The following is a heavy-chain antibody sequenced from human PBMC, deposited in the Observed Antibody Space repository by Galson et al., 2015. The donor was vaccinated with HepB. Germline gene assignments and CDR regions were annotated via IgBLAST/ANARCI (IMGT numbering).Heavy chain of an antibody. D-gene: IGHD3-3*01. CDR1: GFTFSSFT. CDR3: AKDPIFGASGWFYFDY. V-gene: IGHV3-23*01. J-gene: IGHJ4*02. Sequence: SLRLSCAASGFTFSSFTMSWVRQAPGKGLEWVSGITGSGGSTYYAASVKGRFTISRDNTKNTLYLQMRGLRAGDTAVYYCAKDPIFGASGWFYFDYWGQGTVVTVSS. CDR2: ITGSGGST.